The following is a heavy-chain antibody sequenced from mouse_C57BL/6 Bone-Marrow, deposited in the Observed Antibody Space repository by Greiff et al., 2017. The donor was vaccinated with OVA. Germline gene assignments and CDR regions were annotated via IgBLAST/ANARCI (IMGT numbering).Heavy chain of an antibody. CDR2: ISSGGSYT. D-gene: IGHD2-5*01. J-gene: IGHJ2*01. CDR3: ARNSNSYFDY. Sequence: EVQVVESGGDLVKPGGSLKLSCAASGFTFSSYGMSWVRQTPDKRLEWVATISSGGSYTYYPDSVKGRFTISRDNAKNTLYLQMSSLKSEDTAMYYWARNSNSYFDYWGQGTTLTVSS. CDR1: GFTFSSYG. V-gene: IGHV5-6*01.